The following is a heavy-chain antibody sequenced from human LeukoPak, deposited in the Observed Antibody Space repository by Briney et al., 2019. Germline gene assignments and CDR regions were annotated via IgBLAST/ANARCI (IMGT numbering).Heavy chain of an antibody. Sequence: ASVKVSCKASGYTFTSYDINWVRQATGQGLEWMGWMNPNSGNTDYAQKFRGRVTMTRNTSISTAYMELSRLRSDDTAVYYCARVWVLDYGDYVYYYYGMDVWGQGTTVTVSS. V-gene: IGHV1-8*01. CDR2: MNPNSGNT. CDR1: GYTFTSYD. J-gene: IGHJ6*02. CDR3: ARVWVLDYGDYVYYYYGMDV. D-gene: IGHD4-17*01.